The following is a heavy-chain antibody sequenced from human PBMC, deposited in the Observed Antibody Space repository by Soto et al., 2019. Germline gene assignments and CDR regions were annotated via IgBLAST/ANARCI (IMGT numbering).Heavy chain of an antibody. CDR2: ISYDGSNK. CDR3: ARADAIDHHDRSAAY. CDR1: GFTFSNYA. V-gene: IGHV3-30-3*01. Sequence: QVQLVESGGGVAQPGRSLRLSCVASGFTFSNYAFHWVRQAPGKGLEWVALISYDGSNKYYAGSVKGRFTISRDNSKDTVSLQMNSLRVDDAAVYFCARADAIDHHDRSAAYWGQGTLVTVSS. J-gene: IGHJ4*02. D-gene: IGHD3-22*01.